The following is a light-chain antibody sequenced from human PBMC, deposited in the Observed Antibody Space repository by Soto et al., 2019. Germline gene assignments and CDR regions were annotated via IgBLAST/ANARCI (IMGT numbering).Light chain of an antibody. V-gene: IGLV4-69*01. CDR3: QTWGTGSHV. J-gene: IGLJ1*01. CDR1: SGHSSYA. CDR2: LNSDGSH. Sequence: QLVLTQSPSASASLGASVKLTCTLSSGHSSYAIAWHQQQPEKGPRYLMKLNSDGSHSKGDGIPDRFSGSSSGAERYLIISSLQSEDEADYYCQTWGTGSHVFGTGTKLTVL.